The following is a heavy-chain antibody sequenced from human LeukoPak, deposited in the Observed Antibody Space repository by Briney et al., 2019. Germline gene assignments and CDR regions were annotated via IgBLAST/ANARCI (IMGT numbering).Heavy chain of an antibody. D-gene: IGHD2-21*02. V-gene: IGHV3-21*01. CDR2: ISSSSSYI. CDR1: GFTFSSYS. J-gene: IGHJ4*02. CDR3: ARELAYCGGDCYPNNYYFDY. Sequence: SGGSLRPSCAASGFTFSSYSMNWVRQAPGKGLEWVSSISSSSSYIYYADSVKGRFTISRDNAKNSLYLQMNSLRAEDTAVYYCARELAYCGGDCYPNNYYFDYWGQGTLVTVSS.